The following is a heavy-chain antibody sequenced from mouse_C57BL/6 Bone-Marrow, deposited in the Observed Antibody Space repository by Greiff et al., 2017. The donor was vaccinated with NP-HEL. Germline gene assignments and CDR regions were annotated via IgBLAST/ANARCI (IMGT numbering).Heavy chain of an antibody. CDR1: GFTFSSYG. J-gene: IGHJ3*01. D-gene: IGHD1-1*01. V-gene: IGHV5-6*01. CDR2: ISSGGSYT. Sequence: EVQVVESGGDLVKPGGSLKLSCAASGFTFSSYGMSWVRQTPDKRLEWVATISSGGSYTYYPDSVKGRFTISRDNAKNTLYLQMSSLKSEDTAMYYCARHGSSYGWFAYWGQGTLVTVSA. CDR3: ARHGSSYGWFAY.